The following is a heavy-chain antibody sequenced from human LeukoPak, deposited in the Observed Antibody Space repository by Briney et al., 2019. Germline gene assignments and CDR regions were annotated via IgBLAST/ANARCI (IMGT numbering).Heavy chain of an antibody. D-gene: IGHD6-6*01. V-gene: IGHV3-23*01. CDR1: GFTFSSYA. Sequence: GGSLRLSCAASGFTFSSYAMSWVRQAPGKGLEWVSAISGGGGSTYYADSVKGRFTISRDNSKNTLYLQMNSLRAEDTAVYYCEGFGAGVEYSSSSGDYWGQGTLVTVSS. CDR3: EGFGAGVEYSSSSGDY. CDR2: ISGGGGST. J-gene: IGHJ4*02.